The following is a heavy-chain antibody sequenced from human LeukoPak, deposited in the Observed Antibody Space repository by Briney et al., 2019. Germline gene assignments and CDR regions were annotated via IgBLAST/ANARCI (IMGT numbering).Heavy chain of an antibody. CDR2: IYYSGST. V-gene: IGHV4-39*07. CDR3: ARESRQQLDAFDI. D-gene: IGHD6-13*01. J-gene: IGHJ3*02. Sequence: SETLSLTCTVSGGSISSSSYYWGWIRQPPGKGLEWIGSIYYSGSTYYNPSLKSRVTISVDTSKNQFSLKLSSVTAADTAVYYCARESRQQLDAFDIWGQGTMVTVSS. CDR1: GGSISSSSYY.